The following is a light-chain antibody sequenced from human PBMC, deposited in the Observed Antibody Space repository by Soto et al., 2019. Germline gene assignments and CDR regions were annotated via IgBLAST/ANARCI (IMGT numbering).Light chain of an antibody. V-gene: IGKV1-5*03. J-gene: IGKJ1*01. CDR3: KNYNSYSEA. CDR2: KAS. CDR1: QTISSW. Sequence: DIQMLQSPSTMSGSVGARFTITCRASQTISSWLAWYQQKPGKAHKLLIYKASTLKSGVPSRFSGSGSGTEFTLTISSLQPDDFATYYCKNYNSYSEAVGHGNKVDIK.